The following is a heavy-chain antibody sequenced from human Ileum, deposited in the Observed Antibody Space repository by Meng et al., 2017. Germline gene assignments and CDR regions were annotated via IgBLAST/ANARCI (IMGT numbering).Heavy chain of an antibody. Sequence: QVELAESGPGLVKPSGPLPLTCAVSGDSISRRDWWSWVRQPPGEGLEWIGEISQESGRTNYNPSLKSRVTISLDKSKNQFSLNLNSVTAADTAVYYCVRNEGYSLGDWGQGNLVTVSS. CDR3: VRNEGYSLGD. V-gene: IGHV4-4*02. D-gene: IGHD2-21*01. CDR1: GDSISRRDW. CDR2: ISQESGRT. J-gene: IGHJ4*02.